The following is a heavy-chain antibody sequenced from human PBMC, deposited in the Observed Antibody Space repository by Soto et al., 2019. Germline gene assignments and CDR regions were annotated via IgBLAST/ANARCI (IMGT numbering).Heavy chain of an antibody. Sequence: RASVKVSCKASGGTFSSYAISWVRQAPGQGLEWMGWISTFNGETRYAQKFQARVTVTTDTSTTTGYMELRSLRSDDTAVYYCARDVGYCSSSTCLIDHWGQGTLVTVSS. V-gene: IGHV1-18*01. CDR3: ARDVGYCSSSTCLIDH. J-gene: IGHJ4*02. D-gene: IGHD2-2*01. CDR1: GGTFSSYA. CDR2: ISTFNGET.